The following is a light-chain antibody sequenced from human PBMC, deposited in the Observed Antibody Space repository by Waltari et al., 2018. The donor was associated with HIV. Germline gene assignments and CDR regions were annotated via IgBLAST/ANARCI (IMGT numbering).Light chain of an antibody. CDR2: LGS. V-gene: IGKV2-28*01. CDR3: MQALQTPIFT. Sequence: DIVMTQSPLSLSVTPGEAVSISCRSNQSLLHSNGYNYLDWYLQRPGQSPQLLIYLGSNRASGVPDRFRGSGSGTDFTLKISRVQAEDVGAYYGMQALQTPIFTFGPGTKVDIK. J-gene: IGKJ3*01. CDR1: QSLLHSNGYNY.